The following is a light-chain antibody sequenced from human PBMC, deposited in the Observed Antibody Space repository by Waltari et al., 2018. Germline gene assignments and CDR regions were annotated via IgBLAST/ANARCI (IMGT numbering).Light chain of an antibody. CDR2: WAS. J-gene: IGKJ5*01. CDR3: QQYYSSSSIT. CDR1: QSVLHSVNNKNY. V-gene: IGKV4-1*01. Sequence: DIVMTQSPDSLAVSLGERATINCKSSQSVLHSVNNKNYLAWYQQTPGQPPKLLRYWASTREDGGPARISGCGSATAFTLTISSLQPEDVAVYFCQQYYSSSSITFGQGTRLEIK.